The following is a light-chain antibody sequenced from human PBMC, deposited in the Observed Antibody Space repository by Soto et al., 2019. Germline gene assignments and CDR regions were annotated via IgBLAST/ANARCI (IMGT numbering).Light chain of an antibody. V-gene: IGLV1-47*01. CDR1: SSNIGTNY. J-gene: IGLJ3*02. CDR2: RND. CDR3: ATWSDSLSGRV. Sequence: QSVLTQPPSASGTPGQRVTIPCSGSSSNIGTNYVYWYQQLPGTAPKLLIYRNDQRPSGVPDRFSGSKSGTSASLAISGLRSEDEADYYCATWSDSLSGRVFGGGTKLTV.